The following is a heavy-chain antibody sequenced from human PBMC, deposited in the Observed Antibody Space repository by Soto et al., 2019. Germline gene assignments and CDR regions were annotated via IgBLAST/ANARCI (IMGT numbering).Heavy chain of an antibody. V-gene: IGHV3-23*01. D-gene: IGHD4-17*01. CDR2: ISASGGST. J-gene: IGHJ6*02. CDR3: AKDVLRGDCYYCGMDV. Sequence: GGSLRLACAASGFSFNSYAVNWVRQAPGKGLEWVSGISASGGSTSYADSVKGRFTISRDNSKKTLYLQMNSLRAEDTAVYYCAKDVLRGDCYYCGMDVWGQGTTVTVSS. CDR1: GFSFNSYA.